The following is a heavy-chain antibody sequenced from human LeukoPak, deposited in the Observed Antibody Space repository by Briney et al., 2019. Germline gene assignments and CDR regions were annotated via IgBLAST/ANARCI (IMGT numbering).Heavy chain of an antibody. CDR3: ARDLLGIALHAFDI. D-gene: IGHD3-16*01. CDR1: GFTFSSYS. J-gene: IGHJ3*02. CDR2: ISGSSSYI. Sequence: GSLRLSCAASGFTFSSYSINWVRQAPGKGLEWVSSISGSSSYIYYADSVKGRFTISRDNAKNSLYLQMNSLRAEDTAVYYCARDLLGIALHAFDIWGQGTMVTVSS. V-gene: IGHV3-21*01.